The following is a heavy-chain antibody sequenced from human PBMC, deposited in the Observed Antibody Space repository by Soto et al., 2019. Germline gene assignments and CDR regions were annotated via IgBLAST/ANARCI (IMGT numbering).Heavy chain of an antibody. J-gene: IGHJ5*02. CDR3: ARAPGSSGNWFAP. D-gene: IGHD5-12*01. CDR1: GGSISSGGYS. V-gene: IGHV4-30-2*01. CDR2: IYHSGST. Sequence: QLQVQESGSGLVKPSQTLSLTCAVSGGSISSGGYSWSWIRQPPGKGLEWIGYIYHSGSTYSNPSLKSRVTISVDSSQNQFSLKLSSVTAADTAVYYWARAPGSSGNWFAPWGQGTLVSVS.